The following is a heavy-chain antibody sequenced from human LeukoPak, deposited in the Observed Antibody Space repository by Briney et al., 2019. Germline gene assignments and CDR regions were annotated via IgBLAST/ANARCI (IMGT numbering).Heavy chain of an antibody. Sequence: ASVKVSCKASGGTFSSYAISWVRQAPGQGLEWMGGVIPIFGTANYAQKFQGRVTITADESTSTAYMELSSLRSEDTAVYYCASADYDFWSGYRRPGYYFDYWGQGTLVTVSS. CDR3: ASADYDFWSGYRRPGYYFDY. V-gene: IGHV1-69*13. CDR2: VIPIFGTA. D-gene: IGHD3-3*01. CDR1: GGTFSSYA. J-gene: IGHJ4*02.